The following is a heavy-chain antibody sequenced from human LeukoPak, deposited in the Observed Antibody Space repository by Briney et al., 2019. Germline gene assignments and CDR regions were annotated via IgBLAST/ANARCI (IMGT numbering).Heavy chain of an antibody. V-gene: IGHV1-69*13. CDR2: IIPIFGTT. CDR3: ATDSGSYPNWFDP. CDR1: GYTFTSYA. J-gene: IGHJ5*02. Sequence: ASVKVSCKASGYTFTSYAINWVRQAPGQGLEWMGDIIPIFGTTNYAQKFQGRVTITADESTSTAYMELSSLKSEDTAVYYCATDSGSYPNWFDPWGQGTLVTVSS. D-gene: IGHD1-26*01.